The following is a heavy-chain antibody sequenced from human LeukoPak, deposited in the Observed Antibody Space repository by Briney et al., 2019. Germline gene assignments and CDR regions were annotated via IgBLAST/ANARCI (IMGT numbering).Heavy chain of an antibody. V-gene: IGHV4-59*01. J-gene: IGHJ4*02. D-gene: IGHD5-24*01. CDR3: ARTPDVTRWLQPFDY. CDR1: GGSISSYY. Sequence: SETLSLTCTVSGGSISSYYWSWIRQPPGKGLEWIGYIYYSGSTNYNPSLKSRVTISVDTSKNQFSLRLSSVTAADTAFYYCARTPDVTRWLQPFDYWGQGILVTVSS. CDR2: IYYSGST.